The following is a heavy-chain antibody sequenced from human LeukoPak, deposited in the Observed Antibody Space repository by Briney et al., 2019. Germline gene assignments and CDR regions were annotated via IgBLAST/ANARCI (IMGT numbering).Heavy chain of an antibody. J-gene: IGHJ2*01. Sequence: PGGSLRLSCAASGFTFSSYSMNWVRQAPGKGLEWVSSISSSSSYIYYADLVKGRFTISRDNAKNSLYLQMNSLRAEDTPVYYCARGDDYYDSSGPPDLWGRGTLVTVSS. D-gene: IGHD3-22*01. V-gene: IGHV3-21*01. CDR3: ARGDDYYDSSGPPDL. CDR1: GFTFSSYS. CDR2: ISSSSSYI.